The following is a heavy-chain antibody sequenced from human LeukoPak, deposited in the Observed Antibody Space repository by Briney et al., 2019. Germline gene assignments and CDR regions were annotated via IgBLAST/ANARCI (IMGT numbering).Heavy chain of an antibody. CDR2: INHSGNT. J-gene: IGHJ4*02. D-gene: IGHD4-17*01. V-gene: IGHV4-34*01. CDR1: GGSFSGYY. CDR3: ARQRLGDYGDFAPRLDY. Sequence: PSETLSLTCAVYGGSFSGYYWSWIRQPPGKGLEWIGEINHSGNTNSNPSLKSRVTISVDTSKNQFSLKLSSVTAADTAVYYCARQRLGDYGDFAPRLDYWGQGTLVTVSS.